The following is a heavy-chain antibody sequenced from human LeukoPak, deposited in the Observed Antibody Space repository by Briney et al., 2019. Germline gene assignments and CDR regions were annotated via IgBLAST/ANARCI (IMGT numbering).Heavy chain of an antibody. D-gene: IGHD2/OR15-2a*01. CDR3: ARHPLVTLDAFDL. J-gene: IGHJ3*01. V-gene: IGHV4-59*08. CDR1: GGSISSYY. CDR2: IYYSDAA. Sequence: PSETLSLTCTVSGGSISSYYWTWIRQPPGKALEWIGYIYYSDAANYTPSLRSRVTISVDTSKNQFSLNLTSVTAADTAVYYCARHPLVTLDAFDLWGQGTMVTVSS.